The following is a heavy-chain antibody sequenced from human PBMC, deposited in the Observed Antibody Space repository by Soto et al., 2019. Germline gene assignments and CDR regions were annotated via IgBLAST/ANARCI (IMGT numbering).Heavy chain of an antibody. CDR1: GFTFSSYA. Sequence: EVPLVESGGGLVQPGGSLRLSCAASGFTFSSYAMHWVRQAPGKGLEYVSAISSNGGSTYYANSVKGRFTISRDNSKNTLYLQMGSLRAEDMALYYCARQGRAVSSYDFDYWGQGTLVTVSS. CDR3: ARQGRAVSSYDFDY. V-gene: IGHV3-64*01. J-gene: IGHJ4*02. CDR2: ISSNGGST. D-gene: IGHD3-10*01.